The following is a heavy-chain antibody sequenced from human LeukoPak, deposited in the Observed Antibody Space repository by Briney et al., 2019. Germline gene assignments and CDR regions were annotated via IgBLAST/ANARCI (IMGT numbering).Heavy chain of an antibody. J-gene: IGHJ3*02. CDR1: RGSINSLF. CDR3: ARTLTPRRAAFDI. Sequence: SGTLSLTCTVSRGSINSLFWSWIRQPPGKGLEWIGFMYYSGSPTYNSTLQSRAVISVDTSTNQFSLRLTSMTAADTATYYCARTLTPRRAAFDIWGQGTMVVVSS. CDR2: MYYSGSP. V-gene: IGHV4-59*08. D-gene: IGHD3-9*01.